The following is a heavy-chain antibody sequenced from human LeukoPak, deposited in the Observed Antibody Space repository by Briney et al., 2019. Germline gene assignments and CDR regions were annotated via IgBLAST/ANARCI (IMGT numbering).Heavy chain of an antibody. J-gene: IGHJ4*02. V-gene: IGHV3-21*01. D-gene: IGHD1-26*01. CDR2: ISSSSSYI. CDR1: GFTFSSYS. Sequence: GGSLRLSCAASGFTFSSYSMNWVRQAPGKGLEWVSSISSSSSYIYYADSVKGRFTISRDNAKNSLYLQMNSLRAEDTAVYYCAREGSSGTYRRYYFDYWGQGTLVTVSS. CDR3: AREGSSGTYRRYYFDY.